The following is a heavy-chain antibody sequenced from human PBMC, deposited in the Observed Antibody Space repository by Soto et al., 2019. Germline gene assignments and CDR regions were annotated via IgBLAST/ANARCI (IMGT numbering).Heavy chain of an antibody. J-gene: IGHJ4*02. CDR1: GFTFHDYA. CDR2: IAFTGSAT. Sequence: GGSLRLSCATSGFTFHDYAMSWVRQAPGKGLEWVSAIAFTGSATYYADSVKGRFTISRDNSKNTLYLQMNSLRAEDTAVYYCAKSPDVASLWYWGQGTLVTVSS. V-gene: IGHV3-23*05. CDR3: AKSPDVASLWY. D-gene: IGHD2-21*01.